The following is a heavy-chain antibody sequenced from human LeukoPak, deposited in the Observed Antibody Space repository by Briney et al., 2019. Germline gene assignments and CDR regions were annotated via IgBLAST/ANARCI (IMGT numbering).Heavy chain of an antibody. CDR3: ARDLYSSSWN. CDR1: GFTFDDYA. CDR2: ISWNSGSI. J-gene: IGHJ4*02. D-gene: IGHD6-13*01. V-gene: IGHV3-9*01. Sequence: GGSLRLSCAASGFTFDDYAMHWVRQAPGKGLEWVSGISWNSGSIGYADSVKGRFTISRDNAKNTLYLQMNSLRAEDTAVYYCARDLYSSSWNWGQGTLVTVSS.